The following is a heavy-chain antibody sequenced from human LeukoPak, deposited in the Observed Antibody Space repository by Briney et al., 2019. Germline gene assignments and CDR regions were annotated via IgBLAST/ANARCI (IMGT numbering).Heavy chain of an antibody. CDR3: ARSGGGELLGRLGAFDI. CDR1: GFTFSSYG. D-gene: IGHD1-26*01. V-gene: IGHV3-23*01. Sequence: GGTLRLSCAASGFTFSSYGMSWVRQAPGKGLEWVSAISGSGGSTYYADSVKGRFTISRDNSKNTLYLQMNSLRAEDTAVYYWARSGGGELLGRLGAFDIWGQGTMVTVSS. CDR2: ISGSGGST. J-gene: IGHJ3*02.